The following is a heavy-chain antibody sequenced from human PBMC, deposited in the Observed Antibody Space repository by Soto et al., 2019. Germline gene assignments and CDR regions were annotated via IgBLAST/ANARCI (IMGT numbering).Heavy chain of an antibody. Sequence: SGPTLVNPTQTLTQTCTFSGFSLSTSGVGVGWIRQPPGKALEWLALIYWNDDKRYSPSLKSRLTITKDTSKNQVVLTMTNMDPVDTATYYCAHRRAGVVIIYDWFDPWGQGTLVTVSS. CDR2: IYWNDDK. CDR3: AHRRAGVVIIYDWFDP. V-gene: IGHV2-5*01. CDR1: GFSLSTSGVG. J-gene: IGHJ5*02. D-gene: IGHD3-3*01.